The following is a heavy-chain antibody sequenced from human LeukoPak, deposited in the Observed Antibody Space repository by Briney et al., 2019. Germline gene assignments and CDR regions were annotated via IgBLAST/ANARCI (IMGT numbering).Heavy chain of an antibody. CDR1: GFTVSGNY. CDR2: IKQDGSEK. Sequence: PGGSLRLSCAASGFTVSGNYMSWVRQAPGKGLEWVANIKQDGSEKYYVDSVKGRFTISRDNAKNSLYLQMNSLRAEDTAVYYWAREQVIMEWVLGHDAFDIWGQGTMFTVSS. J-gene: IGHJ3*02. CDR3: AREQVIMEWVLGHDAFDI. D-gene: IGHD3-3*01. V-gene: IGHV3-7*01.